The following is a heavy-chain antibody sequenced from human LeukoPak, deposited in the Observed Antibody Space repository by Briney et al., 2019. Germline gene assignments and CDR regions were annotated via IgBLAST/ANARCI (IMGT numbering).Heavy chain of an antibody. CDR3: ARHPYYDFWSGYYGHFDN. V-gene: IGHV4-34*01. D-gene: IGHD3-3*01. CDR2: INHSGST. J-gene: IGHJ4*02. CDR1: GGSFSGYY. Sequence: SETLSLTCAVYGGSFSGYYWSWIRQPPGKGLEWIGEINHSGSTNYNPSLKSRVTISVDTSKNQFSLKLSSVTAADTAVYYCARHPYYDFWSGYYGHFDNWGQGTLVTVSS.